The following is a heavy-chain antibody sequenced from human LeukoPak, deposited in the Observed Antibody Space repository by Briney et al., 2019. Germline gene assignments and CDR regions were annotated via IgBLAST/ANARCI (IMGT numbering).Heavy chain of an antibody. CDR3: ARDSPTDTAMAPFDY. D-gene: IGHD5-18*01. CDR2: INPSGGST. J-gene: IGHJ4*02. Sequence: GASVKVSCKASGYTFTSYYMHWVRQAPGQGLEWMGIINPSGGSTSYAQKFQGRVTMTRDTSTSTVYMELSSLRSEDTAVYYCARDSPTDTAMAPFDYWGQGTLVTVSS. CDR1: GYTFTSYY. V-gene: IGHV1-46*01.